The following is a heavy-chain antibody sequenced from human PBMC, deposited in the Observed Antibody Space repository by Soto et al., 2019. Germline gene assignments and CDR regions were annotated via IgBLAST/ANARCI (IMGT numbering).Heavy chain of an antibody. D-gene: IGHD3-10*01. Sequence: QVQLVESGGGVVQPGRSLRLSCTASGFTFESYGMHWVRQAPGKGLEWIGEINHTGNTNYNPSLESRVTISVDSSKKQFSLNLRSVTAADTAVYYCASGLRGVGAVGAVAWFDPWGQGTLVTVSS. CDR1: GFTFESYG. V-gene: IGHV4-34*01. CDR2: INHTGNT. J-gene: IGHJ5*01. CDR3: ASGLRGVGAVGAVAWFDP.